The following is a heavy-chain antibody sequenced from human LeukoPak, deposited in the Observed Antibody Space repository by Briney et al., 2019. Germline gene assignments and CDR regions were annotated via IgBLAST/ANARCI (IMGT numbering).Heavy chain of an antibody. J-gene: IGHJ4*02. Sequence: ASVKVSCKASGYIFTSYVLHWVRQAAGQGLEWMGWINTNTGNPTYAQGFTGRFVFSLDASVSTAYLQISSLKADDTAMYYCARGDYETHGYQTRWGQGTLLTVSS. CDR3: ARGDYETHGYQTR. D-gene: IGHD3-22*01. V-gene: IGHV7-4-1*02. CDR1: GYIFTSYV. CDR2: INTNTGNP.